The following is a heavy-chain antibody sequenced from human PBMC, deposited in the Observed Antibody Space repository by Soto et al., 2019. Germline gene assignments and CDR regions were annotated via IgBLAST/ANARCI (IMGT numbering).Heavy chain of an antibody. CDR1: GGSISSSSYY. CDR2: IYYSGST. Sequence: SETLSLTCTVPGGSISSSSYYWGWIRQPPGKGLEWIGSIYYSGSTYYNPSLKGRVTISVDTSKNQFSLKLSSVTAADTAVYYCARSGDRDADYYYGMDVWGQGTTVTVSS. D-gene: IGHD7-27*01. V-gene: IGHV4-39*01. CDR3: ARSGDRDADYYYGMDV. J-gene: IGHJ6*02.